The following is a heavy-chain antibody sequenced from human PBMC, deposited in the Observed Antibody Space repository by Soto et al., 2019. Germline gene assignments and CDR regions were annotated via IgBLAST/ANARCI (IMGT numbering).Heavy chain of an antibody. D-gene: IGHD4-17*01. Sequence: QVQLVQSGAEVKKPGASVKVSCKASGYTFTSYAMHWVRQAPGQRLEWMGWINAGNGNTKYSQKFQGRVTITRDTSASTAYMELSSLRSEDTAVYYCARGPDGTYGDYYYYYGMDVWCQGTTVTVSS. CDR1: GYTFTSYA. CDR2: INAGNGNT. J-gene: IGHJ6*02. V-gene: IGHV1-3*01. CDR3: ARGPDGTYGDYYYYYGMDV.